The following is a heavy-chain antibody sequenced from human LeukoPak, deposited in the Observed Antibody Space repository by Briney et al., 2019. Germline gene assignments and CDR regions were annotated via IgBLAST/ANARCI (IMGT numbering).Heavy chain of an antibody. CDR1: GGSISGYY. J-gene: IGHJ5*02. Sequence: PSETLSLTCTVSGGSISGYYWNWIRQPPGRGLEWLGYIHSSGNTRYNPSLRSRVTMSVDTSMNQSSLKLDSVTAADTAVYYCGRAGRYCSGGSCYGENWFDPWGQGTLVTVSS. CDR3: GRAGRYCSGGSCYGENWFDP. V-gene: IGHV4-59*01. D-gene: IGHD2-15*01. CDR2: IHSSGNT.